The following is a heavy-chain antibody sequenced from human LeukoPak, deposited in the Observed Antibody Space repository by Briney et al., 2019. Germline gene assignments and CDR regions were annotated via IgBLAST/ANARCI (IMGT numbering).Heavy chain of an antibody. CDR1: GFTFSSYW. J-gene: IGHJ4*02. D-gene: IGHD3-16*01. CDR2: IKQDGSEK. Sequence: PGGSLRLSCAASGFTFSSYWMSWVRQAPGKGLEWVANIKQDGSEKYYVDSVKGRFTISRDNAKNSLYLQMNSLRAEDTAVYYCARDRSYDSVWGSFDYWGQGTLVTVSS. V-gene: IGHV3-7*01. CDR3: ARDRSYDSVWGSFDY.